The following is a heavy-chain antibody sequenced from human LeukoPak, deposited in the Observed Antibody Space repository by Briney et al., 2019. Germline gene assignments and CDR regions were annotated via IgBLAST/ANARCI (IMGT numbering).Heavy chain of an antibody. CDR3: ASFHGSRGAYFDY. D-gene: IGHD3-10*01. CDR1: GFTFSSYW. V-gene: IGHV3-7*01. J-gene: IGHJ4*02. Sequence: GGSLRLSCAASGFTFSSYWMSWVRQAPGKGLEWVANIKQDGSEKYYVDSVKGRFTISRDNAKNSLYLQMNSLRAEDTAVYYCASFHGSRGAYFDYWGQGTLVTVSS. CDR2: IKQDGSEK.